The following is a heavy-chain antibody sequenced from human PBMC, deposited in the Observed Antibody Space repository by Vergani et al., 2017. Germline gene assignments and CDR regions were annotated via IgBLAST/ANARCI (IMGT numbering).Heavy chain of an antibody. CDR1: GGSISSSSYY. D-gene: IGHD3-10*01. Sequence: QVQLQESGPGLVKPSETLSLTCTVSGGSISSSSYYWSWIRQPPGKGLEWIGYIYYSGSTNYNPSLKRRVTISVDTSKNQFSLKLSSVTAADTAVYYCARFYGSGSYYNPRSYGMDVWGQGTTVTVSS. V-gene: IGHV4-61*01. CDR3: ARFYGSGSYYNPRSYGMDV. J-gene: IGHJ6*02. CDR2: IYYSGST.